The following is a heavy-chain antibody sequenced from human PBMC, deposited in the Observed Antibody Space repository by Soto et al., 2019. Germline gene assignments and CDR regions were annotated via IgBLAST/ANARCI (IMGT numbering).Heavy chain of an antibody. CDR1: GFTFSSYG. J-gene: IGHJ4*02. D-gene: IGHD3-3*01. CDR2: IWYDGSNK. V-gene: IGHV3-33*01. CDR3: ARARLEWLLYFDY. Sequence: GGSLRLSCAASGFTFSSYGMHWVRQAPGKGLEWAAVIWYDGSNKYYADSVKGRFTISRDNSKNTLYLQMNSLRAEDTAVYYCARARLEWLLYFDYWGQGTLVTVFS.